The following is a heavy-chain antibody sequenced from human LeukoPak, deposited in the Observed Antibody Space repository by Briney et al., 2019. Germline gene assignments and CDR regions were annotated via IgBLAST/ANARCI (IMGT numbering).Heavy chain of an antibody. CDR2: ISYDGSNK. CDR3: AKISTGYGDDTFDY. CDR1: GFTFSSYG. J-gene: IGHJ4*02. D-gene: IGHD4-17*01. V-gene: IGHV3-30*18. Sequence: GGSLRLSCAASGFTFSSYGMHWVRQAPGKGLEWVAVISYDGSNKYYADSVKGRFTISRDNSKNTLYLQMNSLRAEDTAVYYCAKISTGYGDDTFDYWGQGTLVTVSS.